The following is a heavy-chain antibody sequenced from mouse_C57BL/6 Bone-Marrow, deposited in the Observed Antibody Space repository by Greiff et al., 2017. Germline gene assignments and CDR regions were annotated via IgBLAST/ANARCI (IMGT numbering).Heavy chain of an antibody. J-gene: IGHJ4*01. CDR3: ARIAYGSSYDYAMDY. Sequence: VQLKQSGPELVKPGASVKIPCKASGYTFTDYNMDWVKQSHGKSLEWIGDINPNNGGTIYNQKFKGKATLTVDKSSSTAYMELRSLTSEDTAVYYCARIAYGSSYDYAMDYWGQGTSVTVSS. CDR1: GYTFTDYN. CDR2: INPNNGGT. V-gene: IGHV1-18*01. D-gene: IGHD1-1*01.